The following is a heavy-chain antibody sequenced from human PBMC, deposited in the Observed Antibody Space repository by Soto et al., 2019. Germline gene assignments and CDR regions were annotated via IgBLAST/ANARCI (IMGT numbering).Heavy chain of an antibody. D-gene: IGHD6-19*01. Sequence: SETLSLTCTVSGGSINSYCWSWIRQPPGKGLEWIAYIFDSGNANYNPSLKSRVTISVDTSKNQFSLKLSSVTAADTAVCYCARAKRGAVAGKKYYYYGMDVWGQGTTVTVSS. CDR1: GGSINSYC. CDR3: ARAKRGAVAGKKYYYYGMDV. CDR2: IFDSGNA. J-gene: IGHJ6*02. V-gene: IGHV4-59*12.